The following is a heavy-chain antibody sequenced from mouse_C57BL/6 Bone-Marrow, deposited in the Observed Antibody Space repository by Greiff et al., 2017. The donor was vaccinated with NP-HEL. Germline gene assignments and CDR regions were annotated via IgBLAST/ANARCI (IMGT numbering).Heavy chain of an antibody. J-gene: IGHJ2*01. D-gene: IGHD1-1*01. CDR2: ISDGGSYT. CDR3: ARDRVLLRFFDY. CDR1: GFTFSSYA. Sequence: VQLKESGGGLVKPGGSLKLSCAASGFTFSSYAMSWVRQTPEKRLEWVATISDGGSYTYYPDNVKGRFTISRDNAKNNLYLQMSHLKSEDTAMYYCARDRVLLRFFDYWGQGTTLTVSS. V-gene: IGHV5-4*01.